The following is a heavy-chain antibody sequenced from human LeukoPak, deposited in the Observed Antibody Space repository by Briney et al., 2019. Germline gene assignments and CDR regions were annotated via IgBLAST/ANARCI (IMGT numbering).Heavy chain of an antibody. D-gene: IGHD4-11*01. CDR2: IYYSGST. CDR3: ARGNSNYVPAT. Sequence: SETLSLTCTVSGGTISSYYWSWIRQPPGKGLEWIGYIYYSGSTNYYPSLKSRVTISVDTSKNQFSLKLSSVTAADTAVYYCARGNSNYVPATWGQGTLVTVSS. J-gene: IGHJ4*02. CDR1: GGTISSYY. V-gene: IGHV4-59*01.